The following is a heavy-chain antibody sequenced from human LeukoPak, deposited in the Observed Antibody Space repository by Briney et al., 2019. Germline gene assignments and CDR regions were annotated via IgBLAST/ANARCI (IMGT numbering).Heavy chain of an antibody. V-gene: IGHV4-59*08. CDR3: ARHWLDSGTPDHFDH. J-gene: IGHJ4*02. CDR1: GGSISSYY. D-gene: IGHD3-10*01. CDR2: IYYSGST. Sequence: SETLSLTCTVSGGSISSYYWSWIRQPPGKGLEWIGYIYYSGSTSYNPSLKSRVTISLDTSNYQFSLKLKLSSVTAADTAVYYCARHWLDSGTPDHFDHWGQGTLVTVSS.